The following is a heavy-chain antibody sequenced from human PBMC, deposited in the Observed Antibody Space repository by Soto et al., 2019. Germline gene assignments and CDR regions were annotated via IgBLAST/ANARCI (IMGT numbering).Heavy chain of an antibody. CDR2: VNPSGGHT. V-gene: IGHV1-46*01. CDR3: ARGGPVVVVTAALDY. Sequence: QVQLMQSGAEVKKPGASVKVSCKASGDTFTDYYIHWVRQAPGQGLEWMGTVNPSGGHTTYAQHFLGRVTMTRDTSTSTLYMELTSLKSDDTAIYSCARGGPVVVVTAALDYWGQGTLVTVSS. D-gene: IGHD2-21*02. J-gene: IGHJ4*02. CDR1: GDTFTDYY.